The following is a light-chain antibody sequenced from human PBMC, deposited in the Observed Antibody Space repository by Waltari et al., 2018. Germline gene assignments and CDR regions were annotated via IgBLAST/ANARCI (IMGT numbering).Light chain of an antibody. V-gene: IGLV1-44*01. CDR1: APNTGSYP. CDR3: AAWDDSLNGPDWV. Sequence: QSVLTQPPPAPGTPGQRATFSCPGGAPNTGSYPVSGYQLLPGAAPKPLIYSDSQRSSGVPDRFSGSKSGTSASLAISGLQSEDEADYYCAAWDDSLNGPDWVFGGGTKLTVL. J-gene: IGLJ3*02. CDR2: SDS.